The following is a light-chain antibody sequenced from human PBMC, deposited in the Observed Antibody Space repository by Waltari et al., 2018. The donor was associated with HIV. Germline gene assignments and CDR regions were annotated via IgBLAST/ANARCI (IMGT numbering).Light chain of an antibody. Sequence: DIQMTQSPSSLSASVGDRVTLTCRASQGISNYFAWYQQKPGKVPKLLIYAASTLQSGVPSRFSGSGSGTDFTLTISSLQPEDVSTYYCQKYNSAPLTFGGGTKVEIK. V-gene: IGKV1-27*01. CDR1: QGISNY. CDR2: AAS. CDR3: QKYNSAPLT. J-gene: IGKJ4*01.